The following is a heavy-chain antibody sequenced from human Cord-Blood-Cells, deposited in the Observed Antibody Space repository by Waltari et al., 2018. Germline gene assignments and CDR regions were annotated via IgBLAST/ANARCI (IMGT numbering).Heavy chain of an antibody. CDR3: ARSAAMGVFDY. CDR2: INHSEST. V-gene: IGHV4-34*01. J-gene: IGHJ4*02. D-gene: IGHD2-2*01. CDR1: GGSFSGYY. Sequence: QVQLQQWGAGLLKPSETLSLTCAVYGGSFSGYYWSWIRQPPGKGLEWIGEINHSESTNYNPSLKSRVTISVDTSKNQFSLKLSSVTAADTAVYYCARSAAMGVFDYWGQGTLVTVSS.